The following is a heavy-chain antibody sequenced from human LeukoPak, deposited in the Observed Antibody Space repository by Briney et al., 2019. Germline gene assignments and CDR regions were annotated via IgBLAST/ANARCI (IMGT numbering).Heavy chain of an antibody. CDR2: ISRGDETT. CDR3: ATSGTYFYYYYFDI. CDR1: GFTSSDYH. D-gene: IGHD1-1*01. V-gene: IGHV3-11*01. J-gene: IGHJ6*03. Sequence: PGGSLRLSCAASGFTSSDYHMSWIRQAPGKGLEWISYISRGDETTNYADSVKGRFTISRDNAKNSLYLHLNSLRADDTAVYFCATSGTYFYYYYFDIWGTGTTVTVSS.